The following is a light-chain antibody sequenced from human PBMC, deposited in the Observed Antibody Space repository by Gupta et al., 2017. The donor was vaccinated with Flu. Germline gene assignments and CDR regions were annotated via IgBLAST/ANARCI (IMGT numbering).Light chain of an antibody. J-gene: IGKJ1*01. CDR2: LGS. CDR1: QGLRYRNGNTL. V-gene: IGKV2-30*01. Sequence: VTLGQPASISCRSSQGLRYRNGNTLLYWFQQRPGQSPRLLIHLGSSRDSGVPDRFSGSGAGTYFTLIISRVEADDVGVYYCKQGRHCPWTFGQGTKVEI. CDR3: KQGRHCPWT.